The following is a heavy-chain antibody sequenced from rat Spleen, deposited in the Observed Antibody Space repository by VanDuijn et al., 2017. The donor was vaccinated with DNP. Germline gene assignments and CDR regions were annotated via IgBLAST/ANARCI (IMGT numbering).Heavy chain of an antibody. J-gene: IGHJ2*01. CDR2: ISYDGGST. CDR1: GFTFSDYY. CDR3: ATRAPGNYYYGGYLDY. D-gene: IGHD1-12*02. Sequence: EVQLVESGGGLVQPGRSLKLSCAASGFTFSDYYMAWVRQAPTKGLEWVASISYDGGSTYYRDSVKGRFTISRDISKSTLYLQMDSLRSEDTATYYCATRAPGNYYYGGYLDYWGQGVMVTVSS. V-gene: IGHV5-20*01.